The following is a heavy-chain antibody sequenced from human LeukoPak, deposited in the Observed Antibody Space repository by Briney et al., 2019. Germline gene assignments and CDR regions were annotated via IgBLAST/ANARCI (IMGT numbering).Heavy chain of an antibody. CDR1: GYTFTSYA. CDR3: ARNEPAVSYYYYGMDV. V-gene: IGHV7-4-1*02. Sequence: ASVNVSCKASGYTFTSYAMNWVRQAPGQGLEWMGWINTNTGNPTYAQGFTGRFVFSLDTSVSTAYLQISSLKAEDTAVYYCARNEPAVSYYYYGMDVWGQGTTVTVSS. CDR2: INTNTGNP. J-gene: IGHJ6*02. D-gene: IGHD1-20*01.